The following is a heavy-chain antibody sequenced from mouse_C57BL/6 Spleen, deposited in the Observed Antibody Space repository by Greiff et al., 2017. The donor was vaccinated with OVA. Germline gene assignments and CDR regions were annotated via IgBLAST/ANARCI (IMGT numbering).Heavy chain of an antibody. CDR2: ISDGGSYT. V-gene: IGHV5-4*01. Sequence: EVMLVESGGGLVKPGGSLKLSCAASGFTFSSYAMSWVRQTPEKRLEWVATISDGGSYTYYPDNVKGRFTISRDNAKNNLYLQMSHLKSEDTAMYYCARDYSTFYWYFDVWGTGTTVTVSS. D-gene: IGHD2-5*01. CDR3: ARDYSTFYWYFDV. CDR1: GFTFSSYA. J-gene: IGHJ1*03.